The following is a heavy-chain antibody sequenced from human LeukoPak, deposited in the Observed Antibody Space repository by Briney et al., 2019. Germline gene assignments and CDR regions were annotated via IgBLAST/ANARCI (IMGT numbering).Heavy chain of an antibody. CDR1: GFTFSSYG. CDR2: IRYDGSNK. J-gene: IGHJ6*03. D-gene: IGHD3-16*01. V-gene: IGHV3-30*02. Sequence: GGSLRLSCAASGFTFSSYGMHWVRQAPGKGLEWVAFIRYDGSNKYYADSVKGRFTISRDNSKNTLYLHVNSLRPEDTAVYYCAKDYAGGWPKRGMDVWGKGATVTVSS. CDR3: AKDYAGGWPKRGMDV.